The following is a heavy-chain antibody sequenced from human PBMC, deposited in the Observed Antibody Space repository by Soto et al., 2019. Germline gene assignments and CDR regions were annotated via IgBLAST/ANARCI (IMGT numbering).Heavy chain of an antibody. J-gene: IGHJ4*02. V-gene: IGHV3-23*01. Sequence: PGGSLRLSCAASGFTFSSYSMNWVRQAPGKGLEWVSSITGSGSDTYYIDSVKGRFTISRDNSKNTLYLQMNSLRAEDTAVFYCAKLGSINWSPHYYFDYWGQGTLVTVSS. CDR2: ITGSGSDT. CDR3: AKLGSINWSPHYYFDY. CDR1: GFTFSSYS. D-gene: IGHD3-10*01.